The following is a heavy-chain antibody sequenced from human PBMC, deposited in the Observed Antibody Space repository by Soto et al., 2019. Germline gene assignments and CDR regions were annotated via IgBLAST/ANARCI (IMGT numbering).Heavy chain of an antibody. J-gene: IGHJ5*02. V-gene: IGHV4-4*07. CDR3: VRDGTKTLREWFDH. CDR1: VASISGFY. Sequence: SETLSLTCTFSVASISGFYWSCIRKSAGKGLEWIGRIYATGTTDYNPSLKSRVMMSVDTSKKQFSLKLRSVTAADTAVYYCVRDGTKTLREWFDHWGQGISVTGSS. CDR2: IYATGTT. D-gene: IGHD1-1*01.